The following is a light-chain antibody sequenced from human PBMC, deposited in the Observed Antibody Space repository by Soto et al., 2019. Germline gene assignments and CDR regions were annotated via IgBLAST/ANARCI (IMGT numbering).Light chain of an antibody. J-gene: IGKJ1*01. CDR3: QWYGASPPWT. Sequence: EIVLTQSPGTLSLSPGERATLSCRASQIVDSRYLAWYQQKLGQAPRLLIYGATNRATGIPDRFSGSGSGTDLTLSISRLEPDDFAVFYCQWYGASPPWTFGQGTKVDIK. CDR1: QIVDSRY. CDR2: GAT. V-gene: IGKV3-20*01.